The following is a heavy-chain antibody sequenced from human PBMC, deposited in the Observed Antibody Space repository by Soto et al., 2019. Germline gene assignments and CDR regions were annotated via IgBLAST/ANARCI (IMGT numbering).Heavy chain of an antibody. J-gene: IGHJ6*02. CDR1: GGSISSSSYY. CDR2: IYYSGST. V-gene: IGHV4-39*01. D-gene: IGHD1-7*01. Sequence: PSETLSLTCTVSGGSISSSSYYWGWIRQPPGKGLECIGSIYYSGSTYYNPSLKSRVTISVDTSKNQFSLKLSSVTAADTAVYYCATPMGNWNYFGRISRTYGMDVWGQGTTVTVSS. CDR3: ATPMGNWNYFGRISRTYGMDV.